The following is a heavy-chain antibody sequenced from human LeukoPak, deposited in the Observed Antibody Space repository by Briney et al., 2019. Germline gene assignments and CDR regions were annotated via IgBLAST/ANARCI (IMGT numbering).Heavy chain of an antibody. J-gene: IGHJ6*03. D-gene: IGHD6-6*01. Sequence: ASVKVSCKASGYTFTGYYMHWVRQAPGQGLEWMGWINPNSGGTNYAQKFQGRVTMTRDTSISTAYMELSSLRSEDTAVYYCARGMGSIAARPYYYYYMDVWGKGTTVTVSS. CDR2: INPNSGGT. V-gene: IGHV1-2*02. CDR1: GYTFTGYY. CDR3: ARGMGSIAARPYYYYYMDV.